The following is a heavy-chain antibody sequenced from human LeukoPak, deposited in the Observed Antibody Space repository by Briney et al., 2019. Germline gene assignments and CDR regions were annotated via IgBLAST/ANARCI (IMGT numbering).Heavy chain of an antibody. CDR3: AKDAIAYGSGSYYYFDF. CDR1: GFTFSSYA. V-gene: IGHV3-30-3*01. Sequence: GGSLRLSCAASGFTFSSYAMHWVRQAPGKGLEWVAVISYDGSNKYYADSVKGRFTISRDNAKNSLYLQMNSLRAEDTALYYCAKDAIAYGSGSYYYFDFWGQGTLVTVSS. D-gene: IGHD3-10*01. CDR2: ISYDGSNK. J-gene: IGHJ4*02.